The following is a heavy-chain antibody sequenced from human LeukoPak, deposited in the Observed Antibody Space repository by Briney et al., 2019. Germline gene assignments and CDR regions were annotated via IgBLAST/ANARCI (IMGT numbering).Heavy chain of an antibody. V-gene: IGHV3-48*03. D-gene: IGHD2-2*01. CDR3: ARSVVDAAFDY. Sequence: PGGSLRLSCAASGFTFSSYEMNWVRQAPGKGLEWVSYISSSGSTIYYADSVKGRFTISRDNAKNSLYLQMNSLRAEDTAVYYCARSVVDAAFDYWGQGTLVTVSS. CDR1: GFTFSSYE. CDR2: ISSSGSTI. J-gene: IGHJ4*02.